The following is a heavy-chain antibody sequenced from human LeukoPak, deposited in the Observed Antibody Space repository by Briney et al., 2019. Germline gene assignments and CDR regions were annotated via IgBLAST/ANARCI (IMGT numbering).Heavy chain of an antibody. V-gene: IGHV4-59*01. D-gene: IGHD1-26*01. Sequence: SETLSLTCTVSGGSISGYYWSWIRQPPGKGLEWIGYIYYSGSTNYNPSLKSRVTISVDTSKNQFSLKLRSLTAADTAVYYCTTPPTTSSDYYYYYYMDVWGKGTTVTVSS. CDR2: IYYSGST. CDR3: TTPPTTSSDYYYYYYMDV. J-gene: IGHJ6*03. CDR1: GGSISGYY.